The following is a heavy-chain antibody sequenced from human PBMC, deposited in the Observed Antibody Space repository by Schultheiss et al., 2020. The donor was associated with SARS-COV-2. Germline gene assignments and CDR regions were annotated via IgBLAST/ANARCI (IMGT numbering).Heavy chain of an antibody. CDR3: ARGGQLVLDY. V-gene: IGHV4-59*01. D-gene: IGHD6-13*01. CDR2: IYYSGST. CDR1: GGSFSGYY. J-gene: IGHJ4*02. Sequence: SETLSLTCAVYGGSFSGYYWSWIRQPPGKGLEWIGYIYYSGSTNYNPSLKSRVTISVDTSKNQFSLKLSSVTAADTAVYYCARGGQLVLDYWGQGTLVTVSS.